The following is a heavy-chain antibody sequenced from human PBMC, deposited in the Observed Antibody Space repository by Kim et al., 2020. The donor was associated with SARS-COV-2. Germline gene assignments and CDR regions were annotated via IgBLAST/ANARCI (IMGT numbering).Heavy chain of an antibody. J-gene: IGHJ6*02. V-gene: IGHV3-15*01. CDR1: GFTFSNAW. Sequence: GGSLRLSCAASGFTFSNAWMSWVRQAPGKGLEWVGRIKSKTDGGTTDYAAPVKGRFTISRDDSKNTLYLQMNSLKTEDTAVYYCTSNLRYFDWLSLFSYSSGMDVWGQGTLVTVSS. CDR2: IKSKTDGGTT. D-gene: IGHD3-9*01. CDR3: TSNLRYFDWLSLFSYSSGMDV.